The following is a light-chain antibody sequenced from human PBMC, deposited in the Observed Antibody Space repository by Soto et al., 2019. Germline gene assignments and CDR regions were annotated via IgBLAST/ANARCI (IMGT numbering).Light chain of an antibody. CDR1: SSDVGGYNY. Sequence: QSALTQPASVSGSPGQSITISCTGTSSDVGGYNYVSWYQQHPGKAPKLMIYEVGNRPSGVSNRFSGSKSGNTASLTISGLQAEDEADYYCSSYTSCSTLVFGGGTKLTVL. J-gene: IGLJ3*02. V-gene: IGLV2-14*01. CDR2: EVG. CDR3: SSYTSCSTLV.